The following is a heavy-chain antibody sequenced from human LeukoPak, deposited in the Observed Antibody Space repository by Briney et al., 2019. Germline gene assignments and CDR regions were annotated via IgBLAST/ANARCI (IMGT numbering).Heavy chain of an antibody. V-gene: IGHV3-49*03. CDR3: TRRGPEVVPATLFDY. Sequence: GGSLRLSCAASGFTVSSNYMNWFRQAPGKGLEWVGFIRRKAYGGTTEYAASVTGRFTISRDDSKSIAFLQMSSLKTEDTAVYYCTRRGPEVVPATLFDYWGQGTLVTVSS. CDR1: GFTVSSNY. D-gene: IGHD2-15*01. J-gene: IGHJ4*02. CDR2: IRRKAYGGTT.